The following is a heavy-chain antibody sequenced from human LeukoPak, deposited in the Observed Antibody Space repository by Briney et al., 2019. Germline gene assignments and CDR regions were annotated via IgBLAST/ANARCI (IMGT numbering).Heavy chain of an antibody. V-gene: IGHV1-2*02. Sequence: GASVKVSCKASGYTFSSNGISWVRQAPGQGLEWMGWINPNSGGTNYAQKFQGRVTMTRDTSISTAYMELSRLRSDDTAVYYCARSGLNWFDPWGQGTLVTVSS. CDR1: GYTFSSNG. D-gene: IGHD6-25*01. CDR2: INPNSGGT. J-gene: IGHJ5*02. CDR3: ARSGLNWFDP.